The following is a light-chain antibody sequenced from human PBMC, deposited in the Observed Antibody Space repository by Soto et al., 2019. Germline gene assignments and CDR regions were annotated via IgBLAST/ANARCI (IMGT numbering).Light chain of an antibody. V-gene: IGKV3-20*01. CDR3: HQNYDLPWT. J-gene: IGKJ2*02. CDR2: GAS. Sequence: IVLTQSPDTLSLSPGERASLSCRASRSVSFAYVAWYQLRPGQAPRLLIYGASSRATGIPDRFSGSGSGTDFTLTIGRLEPEDSAVYYCHQNYDLPWTFGQGTKLEMK. CDR1: RSVSFAY.